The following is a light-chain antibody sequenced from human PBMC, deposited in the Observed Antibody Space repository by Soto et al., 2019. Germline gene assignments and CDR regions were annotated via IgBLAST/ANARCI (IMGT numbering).Light chain of an antibody. CDR3: SSYAGSATHYV. CDR1: SSDVGNYNL. J-gene: IGLJ1*01. Sequence: QSVLTQPASVSGTPGQSITISCTGTSSDVGNYNLVSWYQQHPDKAPKLMIYEVTKRPSGVSNRFSGSKSGNTASLTISGLQAEDEADYYCSSYAGSATHYVFGAGTKATVL. V-gene: IGLV2-23*02. CDR2: EVT.